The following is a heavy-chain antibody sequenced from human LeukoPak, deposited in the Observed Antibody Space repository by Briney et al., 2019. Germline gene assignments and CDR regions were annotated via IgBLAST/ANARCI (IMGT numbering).Heavy chain of an antibody. J-gene: IGHJ4*02. D-gene: IGHD6-19*01. CDR2: IYYTGST. V-gene: IGHV4-61*01. CDR1: GDSVSRNTFY. CDR3: AIGYSGWYGECFDY. Sequence: SEHLSLTCSVSGDSVSRNTFYWSWIRQPPGKGLEWIASIYYTGSTKYSPSLKIRVTILIDTSKNQFSLKLNSVSAADTAIYYCAIGYSGWYGECFDYWGQGTLVTV.